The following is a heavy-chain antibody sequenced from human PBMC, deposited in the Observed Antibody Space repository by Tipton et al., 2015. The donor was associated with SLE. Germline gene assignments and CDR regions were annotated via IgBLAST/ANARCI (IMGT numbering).Heavy chain of an antibody. J-gene: IGHJ4*02. V-gene: IGHV4-59*08. Sequence: LRLSCTVSGGSISSYYWSWIRQPPGKGLEWIGYIYYSGSTNYNPSLKSRVTVSVDTSKNQFSLKLSSVTAADTAVYYCARRLGSSGFDYWGQGTLVTVSS. CDR3: ARRLGSSGFDY. CDR1: GGSISSYY. D-gene: IGHD3-22*01. CDR2: IYYSGST.